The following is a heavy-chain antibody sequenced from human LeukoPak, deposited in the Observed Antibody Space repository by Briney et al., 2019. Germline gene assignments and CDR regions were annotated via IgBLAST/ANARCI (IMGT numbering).Heavy chain of an antibody. V-gene: IGHV3-23*01. Sequence: GGSLRLSCAASGFTFSSYAMSWVRQAPGKGLEWVSAISGSGGSTYYADSVKGRFTISRDNSKNTLYLQMNSLRAEDTAVYYCAKDQAKQWLVIPQGFDYWGQGTLVTVSP. CDR1: GFTFSSYA. D-gene: IGHD6-19*01. J-gene: IGHJ4*02. CDR2: ISGSGGST. CDR3: AKDQAKQWLVIPQGFDY.